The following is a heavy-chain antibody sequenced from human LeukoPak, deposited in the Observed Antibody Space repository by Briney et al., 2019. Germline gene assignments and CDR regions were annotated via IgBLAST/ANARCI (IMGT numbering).Heavy chain of an antibody. V-gene: IGHV4-4*02. CDR3: ASSLTARSGWYYIPPSAGVAFDI. CDR2: IYHSGST. Sequence: SGTLSLTCAVSGGSISSSNWWSWVRQPPGKGLEWIGEIYHSGSTNYNPSLKSRVTISVDKSKHQFSLKLSSVTAADTAVYYCASSLTARSGWYYIPPSAGVAFDIWGQGTMVTVSS. D-gene: IGHD6-19*01. J-gene: IGHJ3*02. CDR1: GGSISSSNW.